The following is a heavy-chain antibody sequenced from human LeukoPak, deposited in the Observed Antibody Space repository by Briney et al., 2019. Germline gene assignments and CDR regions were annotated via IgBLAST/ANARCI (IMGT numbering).Heavy chain of an antibody. V-gene: IGHV4-34*01. CDR2: INHSGST. D-gene: IGHD3-10*01. Sequence: SETLSLTCAVYGGSFSGYYWSWIRQPPGKGLEWIGEINHSGSTNYNPSLKSRVTISVDTSKNQFSLKLSSVTAADTAVYYCARGSYISAYYYGSGSPAQYYFDYWGQGTLVTVSS. J-gene: IGHJ4*02. CDR3: ARGSYISAYYYGSGSPAQYYFDY. CDR1: GGSFSGYY.